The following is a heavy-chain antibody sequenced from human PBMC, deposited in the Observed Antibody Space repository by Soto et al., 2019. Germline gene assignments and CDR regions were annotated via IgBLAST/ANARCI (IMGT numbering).Heavy chain of an antibody. CDR2: IYYSGST. V-gene: IGHV4-31*03. CDR3: PTLTMVRGALWYYYGMDV. D-gene: IGHD3-10*01. Sequence: QVQLQESGPGLVKPSQTLSLTCTVSGGSISSGGYYWSWIRQHPGKGLEWIGYIYYSGSTYYNPSLKSRVTISVDTSKNQFSLKLSSVTAADTAVYYCPTLTMVRGALWYYYGMDVWGQGTTVTVSS. CDR1: GGSISSGGYY. J-gene: IGHJ6*02.